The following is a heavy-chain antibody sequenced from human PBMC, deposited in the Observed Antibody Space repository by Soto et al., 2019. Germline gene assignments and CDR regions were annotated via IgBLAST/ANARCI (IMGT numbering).Heavy chain of an antibody. V-gene: IGHV1-3*01. Sequence: ASVKVSCKASGYTFTSYAMHWVRQAPGQRLEWMGWINAGNGNTKYSQKFRGRVTITADKSTSTAYMELSSLRSEDTAVYYCARVESYYGSGSYYNDYWGQGTQVTVSS. CDR3: ARVESYYGSGSYYNDY. D-gene: IGHD3-10*01. CDR2: INAGNGNT. CDR1: GYTFTSYA. J-gene: IGHJ4*02.